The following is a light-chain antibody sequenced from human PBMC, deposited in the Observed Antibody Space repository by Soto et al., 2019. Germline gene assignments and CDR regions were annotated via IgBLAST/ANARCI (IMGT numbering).Light chain of an antibody. Sequence: QSALTQPPSASGSPGQSGTISFTGTSSDVGTHGYVSWYQQHAGKAPKLMIYDVTKRPSGVPDRFSGSKSANTASLTVSGLQAEDEADYYCMCYAGGNNWVFGGGTKLTVL. CDR3: MCYAGGNNWV. CDR1: SSDVGTHGY. V-gene: IGLV2-8*01. J-gene: IGLJ3*02. CDR2: DVT.